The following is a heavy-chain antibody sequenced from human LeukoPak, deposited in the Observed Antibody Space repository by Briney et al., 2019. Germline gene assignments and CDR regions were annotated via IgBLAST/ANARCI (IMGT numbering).Heavy chain of an antibody. CDR3: ARDGDCSSTSCYPYYYFDY. V-gene: IGHV3-48*03. J-gene: IGHJ4*02. CDR1: GFTFSSYE. D-gene: IGHD2-2*01. CDR2: ISSSGSTI. Sequence: GGSLRLSCAASGFTFSSYEMNWVRQAPGKGLEWVSYISSSGSTIYYADSVKGRFTISRDNAKNSLYLQMNSLRAEDTAVYYCARDGDCSSTSCYPYYYFDYWGQGTLDTVSS.